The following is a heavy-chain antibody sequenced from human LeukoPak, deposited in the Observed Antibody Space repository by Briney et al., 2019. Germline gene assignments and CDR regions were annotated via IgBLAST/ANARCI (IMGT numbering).Heavy chain of an antibody. V-gene: IGHV4-61*08. D-gene: IGHD2-21*01. CDR3: TTYYVGEGGRGH. CDR1: GDSFSSAGYH. CDR2: SGSP. J-gene: IGHJ4*02. Sequence: SETLSLTCSVSGDSFSSAGYHWSWIRQAPGKGLEWIGHSGSPSYNPSLKSRVMISIDTSKNQFSQKVSTVTAADTAVYYCTTYYVGEGGRGHWGPGTLVTVSS.